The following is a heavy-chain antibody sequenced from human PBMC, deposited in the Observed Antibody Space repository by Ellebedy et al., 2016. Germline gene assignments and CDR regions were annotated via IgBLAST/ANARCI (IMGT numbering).Heavy chain of an antibody. CDR3: ARVLGYCSTTSCPNGIDV. CDR1: GFTFSNHV. V-gene: IGHV3-33*01. J-gene: IGHJ6*02. Sequence: GESLKISCTTSGFTFSNHVMHWVRQVPGKGLEWVAVIWDDGSNKYYADSVKGRFTISRDNFKNTLYLQMNNLRAGDTAVYYCARVLGYCSTTSCPNGIDVWGRGTTVTVSS. D-gene: IGHD2-2*01. CDR2: IWDDGSNK.